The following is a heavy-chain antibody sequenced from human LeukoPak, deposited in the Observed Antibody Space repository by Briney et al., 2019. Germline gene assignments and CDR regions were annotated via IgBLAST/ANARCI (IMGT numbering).Heavy chain of an antibody. Sequence: SGGSLRLSCAASGFTFSDYYMSWIRQAPGKGLEWVSYISSSGSTIYYADSVKGRFTISRDNAKNSLYLQMNSLRAEDTAVYYCAKDPSDFGELLYYFDYWGQGTLVTVPS. CDR1: GFTFSDYY. D-gene: IGHD3-10*01. V-gene: IGHV3-11*04. CDR3: AKDPSDFGELLYYFDY. J-gene: IGHJ4*02. CDR2: ISSSGSTI.